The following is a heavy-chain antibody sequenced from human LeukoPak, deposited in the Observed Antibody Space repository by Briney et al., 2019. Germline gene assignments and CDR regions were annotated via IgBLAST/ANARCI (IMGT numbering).Heavy chain of an antibody. D-gene: IGHD6-6*01. CDR1: GYTFTSYG. J-gene: IGHJ6*03. V-gene: IGHV1-18*01. CDR3: ARDAPTSIYYYYYMDV. Sequence: ASVTVSCKASGYTFTSYGISWARQAPGQGLEWMGWISAYNGNTNYAQKLQGRVTMTTDTSTSTAYMELRSLRSDDTAVYYCARDAPTSIYYYYYMDVWGKGTTVTVSS. CDR2: ISAYNGNT.